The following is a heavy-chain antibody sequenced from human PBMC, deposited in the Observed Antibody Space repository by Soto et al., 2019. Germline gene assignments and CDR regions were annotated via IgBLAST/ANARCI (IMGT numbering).Heavy chain of an antibody. V-gene: IGHV5-51*01. CDR1: GYSFTSYW. Sequence: PGESLKISCKGSGYSFTSYWIGWVRQMPGKRLEWMGIIYPGASDTRYSPSLQGQVTISADKSISTGYLQWSSLKASDTATYYCARQGRVTAINWGQGTLVTVYS. CDR3: ARQGRVTAIN. D-gene: IGHD2-21*02. CDR2: IYPGASDT. J-gene: IGHJ4*02.